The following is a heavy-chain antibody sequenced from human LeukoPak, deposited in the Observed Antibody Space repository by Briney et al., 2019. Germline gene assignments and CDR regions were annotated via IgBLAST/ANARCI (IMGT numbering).Heavy chain of an antibody. Sequence: SETLSLTCTVSGGSISSSREYWGWIRQPPGKGLEWVVSIFYSGSTYYNPSLTSRVTISVDTSKNQFSLKLSSVTAADTAVYYCARHWGIASRRAFDIWGQGTMVTVSS. D-gene: IGHD6-6*01. V-gene: IGHV4-39*01. CDR3: ARHWGIASRRAFDI. CDR2: IFYSGST. J-gene: IGHJ3*02. CDR1: GGSISSSREY.